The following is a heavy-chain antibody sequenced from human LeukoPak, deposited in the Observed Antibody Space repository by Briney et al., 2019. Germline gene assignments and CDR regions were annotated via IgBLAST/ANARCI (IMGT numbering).Heavy chain of an antibody. V-gene: IGHV1-69*05. CDR3: ARGPGYSSGWYTPPYYYMDV. D-gene: IGHD6-19*01. CDR2: IIPIFGTA. CDR1: GGTFSSYA. Sequence: ASVKVSCKASGGTFSSYAISWVRQAPGQGLEWMGGIIPIFGTANYAQKFQGRVTITTDESTSTAYMELSSLRSEDTGVYYCARGPGYSSGWYTPPYYYMDVWGKGTTVTVSS. J-gene: IGHJ6*03.